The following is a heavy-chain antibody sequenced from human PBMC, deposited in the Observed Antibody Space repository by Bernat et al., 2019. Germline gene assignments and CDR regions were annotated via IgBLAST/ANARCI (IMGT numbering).Heavy chain of an antibody. J-gene: IGHJ4*02. Sequence: QVQLVESGGGVVQPGRSLRLSCAASGFTFSSYAMHWVRQAPGKGLEWVAVISYDGSNKYYADSVKGRFTISRDNSKNTLYLQMKRLRAEDTAVYYCARDDGGSTAMVAALFDYWGQGTLVTVSS. V-gene: IGHV3-30-3*01. CDR2: ISYDGSNK. CDR3: ARDDGGSTAMVAALFDY. CDR1: GFTFSSYA. D-gene: IGHD5-18*01.